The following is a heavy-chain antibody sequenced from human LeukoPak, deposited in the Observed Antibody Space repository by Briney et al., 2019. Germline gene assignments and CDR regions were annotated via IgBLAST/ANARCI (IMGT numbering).Heavy chain of an antibody. CDR2: ITPILGIA. CDR3: ARDTYYYDSSGYYSIDY. J-gene: IGHJ4*02. V-gene: IGHV1-69*04. CDR1: GGTFSSYA. Sequence: SVKVSCKASGGTFSSYAISWVRQAPGQGLEWMGRITPILGIANYAQKFQGRVTITADKSTSTAYMELSSLRSEDTAVYYCARDTYYYDSSGYYSIDYWGQGTLVTVSS. D-gene: IGHD3-22*01.